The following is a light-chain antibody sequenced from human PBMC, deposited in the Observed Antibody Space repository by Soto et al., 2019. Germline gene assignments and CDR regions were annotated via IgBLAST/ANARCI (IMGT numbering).Light chain of an antibody. J-gene: IGLJ1*01. CDR1: NNDIGGYTY. CDR3: SSYSRSIPYV. V-gene: IGLV2-8*01. Sequence: QSVLTQPPSASGSPGQSVTISCTGSNNDIGGYTYVSWYQQLPDKAPKLIIYEVNKRPSGIPDHFSGSKSGKTASLTVSGLKPEDEAKYLCSSYSRSIPYVYGTGNKVTV. CDR2: EVN.